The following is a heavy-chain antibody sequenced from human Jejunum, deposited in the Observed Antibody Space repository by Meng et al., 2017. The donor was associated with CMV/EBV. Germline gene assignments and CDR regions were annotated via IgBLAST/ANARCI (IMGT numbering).Heavy chain of an antibody. Sequence: KASGYTINSNFIPWLRQAPGKGLEWMGWMNPGRGATTYSRKFQGRITMTRDTSSNTAYMELNSLRSDDTARYYCARDMGSHAFDVWGQGTLVTVSS. CDR1: GYTINSNF. V-gene: IGHV1-2*02. CDR3: ARDMGSHAFDV. CDR2: MNPGRGAT. D-gene: IGHD1-26*01. J-gene: IGHJ3*01.